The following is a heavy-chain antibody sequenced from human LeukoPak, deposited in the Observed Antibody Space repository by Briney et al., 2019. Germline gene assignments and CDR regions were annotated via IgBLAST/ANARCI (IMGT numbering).Heavy chain of an antibody. CDR1: GGSISNYY. Sequence: SETLSLTCSVSGGSISNYYWSWIRQPPGKGLELIGYIYYTGSTNYNPSLKSRVTISVDTSKNQFSLKLTSVTAADTAVYYCARYCSTTTCYSPWFDPWGQGTLVTVSS. J-gene: IGHJ5*02. CDR2: IYYTGST. V-gene: IGHV4-59*08. D-gene: IGHD2-2*01. CDR3: ARYCSTTTCYSPWFDP.